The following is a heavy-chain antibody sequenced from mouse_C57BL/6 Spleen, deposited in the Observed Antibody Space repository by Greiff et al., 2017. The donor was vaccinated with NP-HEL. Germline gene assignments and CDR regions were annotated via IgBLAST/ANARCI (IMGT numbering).Heavy chain of an antibody. CDR1: GFTFSSYA. V-gene: IGHV5-4*03. CDR2: ISDGGSYT. Sequence: EVMLVESGGGLVKPGGSLKLSCAASGFTFSSYAMSWVRQTPEKRLEWVATISDGGSYTYYPDNVKGRFTISRDNAKNNLYLQMSHLKSEDTAMYYCARGLRSYYAMDCWGQGTSVTVSS. CDR3: ARGLRSYYAMDC. D-gene: IGHD1-1*01. J-gene: IGHJ4*01.